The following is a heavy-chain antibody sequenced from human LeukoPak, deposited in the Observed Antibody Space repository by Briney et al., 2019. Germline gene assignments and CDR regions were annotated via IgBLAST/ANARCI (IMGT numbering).Heavy chain of an antibody. J-gene: IGHJ1*01. V-gene: IGHV6-1*01. Sequence: SQTLSLTCAISGDSVSSNSATWNWIRQSPERGREWLGSTYYRSKWYKYYAVSVKTRITINPNTSKNQVSLQLNSVTPADTAVYYCARGPSYFQHWGQGTLVTVSS. CDR1: GDSVSSNSAT. CDR3: ARGPSYFQH. CDR2: TYYRSKWYK.